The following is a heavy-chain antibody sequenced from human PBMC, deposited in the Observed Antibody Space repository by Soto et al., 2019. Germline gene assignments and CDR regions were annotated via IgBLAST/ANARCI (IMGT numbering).Heavy chain of an antibody. CDR3: ASYVTGDHLAFDP. J-gene: IGHJ5*02. D-gene: IGHD7-27*01. CDR2: ISSSGSTI. V-gene: IGHV3-48*03. Sequence: EVQLVESGGGLVQPGGSLRLSCAASGFTFSSYEMNWVRQAPGKGLEWVSYISSSGSTIYYADSVKGRFTISRDNAKNSLYLQMNSLRAEDTAVYYCASYVTGDHLAFDPWGQGTLVTVSS. CDR1: GFTFSSYE.